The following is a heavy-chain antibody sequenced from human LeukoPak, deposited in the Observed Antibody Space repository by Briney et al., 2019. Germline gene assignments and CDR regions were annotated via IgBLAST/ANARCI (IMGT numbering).Heavy chain of an antibody. Sequence: SETLSLTCAVYGGSLSGYYWSWIRQPPGKGLEWIGESDHRGGTNYNPSLESRVTISVDTSKNQLSLKLSSVTAADTAVYYCARPYDSSGLDAFDIWGQGTMVTVSS. CDR1: GGSLSGYY. CDR2: SDHRGGT. J-gene: IGHJ3*02. V-gene: IGHV4-34*01. D-gene: IGHD3-22*01. CDR3: ARPYDSSGLDAFDI.